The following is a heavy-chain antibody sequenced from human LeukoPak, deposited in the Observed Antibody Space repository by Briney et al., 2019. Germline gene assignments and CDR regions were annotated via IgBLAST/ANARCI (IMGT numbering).Heavy chain of an antibody. CDR3: ARSQYYYDSSGYFDAFDI. J-gene: IGHJ3*02. CDR2: IHTSGST. Sequence: PSETLSLTCTVSGVSISSYYWSWIRQPAGKGLEWIGRIHTSGSTNYNPSLKSRVTISVDTSKNQFSLKLSSVTAADTAVYYCARSQYYYDSSGYFDAFDIWGQGTMVTVSS. CDR1: GVSISSYY. V-gene: IGHV4-4*07. D-gene: IGHD3-22*01.